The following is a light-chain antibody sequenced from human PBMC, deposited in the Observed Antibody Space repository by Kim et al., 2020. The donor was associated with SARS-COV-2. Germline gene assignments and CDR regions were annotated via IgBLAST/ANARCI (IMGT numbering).Light chain of an antibody. CDR2: DNN. CDR1: SSNIGNKY. V-gene: IGLV1-51*01. Sequence: QSVLTQPPSVSAAPGQKVTISCSGSSSNIGNKYVSWYQQLPGTAPKLLIYDNNKRPSGIPDRFSVSKSGTSATLGITGLQTGDEADYYCGTWDSSLSVVLFGGGTQLTVL. J-gene: IGLJ2*01. CDR3: GTWDSSLSVVL.